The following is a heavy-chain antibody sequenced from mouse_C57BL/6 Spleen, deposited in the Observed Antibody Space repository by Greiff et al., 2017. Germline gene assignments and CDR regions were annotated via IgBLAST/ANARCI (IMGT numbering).Heavy chain of an antibody. CDR1: GYTFTSYW. J-gene: IGHJ4*01. CDR2: INPSNGGT. CDR3: ARERAKYGNYPYYAMDY. V-gene: IGHV1-53*01. D-gene: IGHD2-10*02. Sequence: QVQLQQPGTELVKPGASVKLSCKASGYTFTSYWMHWVKQRPGQGLEWIGNINPSNGGTNYNEKFKSKATLTVDTSSSTADMQLSSLTSEDSAVYYCARERAKYGNYPYYAMDYWGQGTSVTVSS.